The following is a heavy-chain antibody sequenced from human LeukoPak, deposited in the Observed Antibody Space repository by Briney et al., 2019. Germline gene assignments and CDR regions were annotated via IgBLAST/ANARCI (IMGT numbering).Heavy chain of an antibody. CDR3: AKGDSGSYVRPADY. Sequence: PGGSLRLSCAASGFTFDDYAMHWVRQAPGKGLEWVSGISWNSGSIGYADSMKGRFTISRDNAKNSLYLQMNSLRAEDTALYYCAKGDSGSYVRPADYWGQGTLVTVSS. D-gene: IGHD1-26*01. CDR2: ISWNSGSI. J-gene: IGHJ4*02. CDR1: GFTFDDYA. V-gene: IGHV3-9*01.